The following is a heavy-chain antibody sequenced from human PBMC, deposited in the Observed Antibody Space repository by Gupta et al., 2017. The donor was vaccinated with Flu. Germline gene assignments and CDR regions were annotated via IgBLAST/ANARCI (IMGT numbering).Heavy chain of an antibody. CDR3: ARSYTAMVPETYYFDY. V-gene: IGHV1-69*01. CDR1: GGTFSSYA. CDR2: IIPIFGTA. J-gene: IGHJ4*02. D-gene: IGHD5-18*01. Sequence: QVQLVQSGAEVKKPGSSVKVSCKASGGTFSSYAISGVRQAPGQGLEWMGGIIPIFGTANYAQKFQGRVTITADESTSTAYMELSSLRSEDTAVYYCARSYTAMVPETYYFDYWGQGTLVTVSS.